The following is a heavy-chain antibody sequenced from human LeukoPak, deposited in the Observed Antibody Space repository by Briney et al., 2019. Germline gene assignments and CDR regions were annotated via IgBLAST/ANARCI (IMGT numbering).Heavy chain of an antibody. Sequence: GGFLRLSCADSGFTFSSYAMSWVRQAPGKGLEWVSAISGSGGSTYYADSVKGRFTISRDNSKNTLYLQINSLRAEDTAVYYCAKIWYSSSPFDYWGQGTLVTVSS. J-gene: IGHJ4*02. CDR3: AKIWYSSSPFDY. CDR1: GFTFSSYA. D-gene: IGHD6-6*01. CDR2: ISGSGGST. V-gene: IGHV3-23*01.